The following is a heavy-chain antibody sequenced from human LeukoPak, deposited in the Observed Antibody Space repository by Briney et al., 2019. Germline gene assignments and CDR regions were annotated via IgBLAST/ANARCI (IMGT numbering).Heavy chain of an antibody. D-gene: IGHD6-6*01. V-gene: IGHV1-2*06. CDR2: INPNSGGT. J-gene: IGHJ4*02. CDR3: ARSSSASRDDY. CDR1: GYTFTGYY. Sequence: ASVKVSCKASGYTFTGYYMHWVRQAPGQGLEWMGRINPNSGGTNYAQKFQGRATMTRDTSISTACMELSRLRSDDTAVYYCARSSSASRDDYWGQGTLVTVSS.